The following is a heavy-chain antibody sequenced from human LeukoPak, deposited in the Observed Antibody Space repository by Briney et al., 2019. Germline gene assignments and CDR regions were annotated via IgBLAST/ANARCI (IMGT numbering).Heavy chain of an antibody. J-gene: IGHJ5*02. D-gene: IGHD6-13*01. CDR1: GYSISSGYY. CDR3: ARDPKGGSWYNWFDP. V-gene: IGHV4-38-2*02. Sequence: SETLSLTCTVSGYSISSGYYWGWIRPPPGKGLEWIGSIYHSGSTYYNPSLKSRVTISVDTSKNQFSLKLSSVTAADTAVYYCARDPKGGSWYNWFDPWGQGTLVTVSS. CDR2: IYHSGST.